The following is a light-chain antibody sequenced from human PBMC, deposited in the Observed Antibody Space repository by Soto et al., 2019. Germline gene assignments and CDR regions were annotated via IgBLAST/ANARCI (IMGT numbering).Light chain of an antibody. J-gene: IGKJ1*01. CDR1: QSISTY. CDR2: AAS. V-gene: IGKV1-39*01. CDR3: QQKYNLPPCT. Sequence: DIQMTQSPPSLSASVGDTITITCRASQSISTYLDWYQVTPGKAPKVLIYAASTLQDGVPSRFSGSGSGTDFTLTINSLQPEDFATYYCQQKYNLPPCTFGQGTKVDIK.